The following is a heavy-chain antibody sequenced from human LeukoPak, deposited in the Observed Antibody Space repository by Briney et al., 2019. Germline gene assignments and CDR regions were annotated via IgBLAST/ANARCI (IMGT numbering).Heavy chain of an antibody. V-gene: IGHV3-23*01. J-gene: IGHJ4*02. CDR1: GFTFSSYA. D-gene: IGHD6-13*01. Sequence: PGGSLRLSCAASGFTFSSYAMSWVRQAPGKGLEWVSAISGSGGSTYYADSVKGRSTISRDNSKNTLYLQMNSLRAEDTAVYCRAKDMMGSSWFSLDYWGQGALVTVSS. CDR2: ISGSGGST. CDR3: AKDMMGSSWFSLDY.